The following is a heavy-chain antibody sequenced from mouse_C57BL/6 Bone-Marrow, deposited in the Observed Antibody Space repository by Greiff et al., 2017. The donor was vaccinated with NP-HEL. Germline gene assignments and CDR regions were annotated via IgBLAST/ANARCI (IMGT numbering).Heavy chain of an antibody. V-gene: IGHV1-81*01. CDR1: GYTFTSYG. CDR3: AREELGRAWFAY. J-gene: IGHJ3*01. CDR2: IYPRSGNT. D-gene: IGHD4-1*01. Sequence: QVQLKESGAELARPGASVKLSCKASGYTFTSYGISWVKQRTGQGLEWIGEIYPRSGNTYYNEKFKGKATLTADKSSSTAYMELRSLTSEDSAVYFCAREELGRAWFAYWGQGTLVTVSA.